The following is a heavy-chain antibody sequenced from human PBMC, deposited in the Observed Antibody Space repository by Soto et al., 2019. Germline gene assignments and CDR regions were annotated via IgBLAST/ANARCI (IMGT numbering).Heavy chain of an antibody. CDR1: GFTVSNNF. Sequence: VQLVESGGGLIQAGGSLRLSCAVSGFTVSNNFMMWVRQAPGKGLEWVSVIYSGGSISYADSVKGRFTISRDGSMNMLYLQMNSLTAEHTAVYYCASDGNGQRGSPHCGQGTLVTVSS. D-gene: IGHD3-16*01. CDR2: IYSGGSI. J-gene: IGHJ4*02. V-gene: IGHV3-53*02. CDR3: ASDGNGQRGSPH.